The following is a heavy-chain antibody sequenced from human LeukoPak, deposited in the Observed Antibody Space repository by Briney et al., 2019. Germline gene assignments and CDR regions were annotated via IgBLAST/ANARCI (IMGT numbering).Heavy chain of an antibody. Sequence: PSQTLSLTCTVSGGSISSGSYYWSWLRQPAGKGLEWIGRIYTSETTNYNSSLKRRVTISEDTSTNPSSLNLSSVTAADTAVYYCARYRPSGFYYDTPSRADAFDIWGHRTMVTVSS. J-gene: IGHJ3*02. CDR1: GGSISSGSYY. CDR3: ARYRPSGFYYDTPSRADAFDI. D-gene: IGHD3-22*01. CDR2: IYTSETT. V-gene: IGHV4-61*02.